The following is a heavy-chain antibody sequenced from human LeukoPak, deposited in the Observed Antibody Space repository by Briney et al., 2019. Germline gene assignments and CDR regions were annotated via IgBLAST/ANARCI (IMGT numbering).Heavy chain of an antibody. CDR2: ISGSGGGT. D-gene: IGHD6-13*01. J-gene: IGHJ2*01. V-gene: IGHV3-23*01. CDR1: GFTFNSYA. Sequence: PGGSLRLSCAASGFTFNSYAMSWVRQAPGKGLEWVSDISGSGGGTYYADSVKGRFTISRDNSKNTLYLQMNSLRAEDTAVYYCARQSSAVALPYWNFDLWGRGTLVTVSS. CDR3: ARQSSAVALPYWNFDL.